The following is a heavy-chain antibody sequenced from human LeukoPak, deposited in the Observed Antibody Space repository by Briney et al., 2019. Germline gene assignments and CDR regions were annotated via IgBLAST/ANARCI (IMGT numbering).Heavy chain of an antibody. CDR2: IYTSGST. J-gene: IGHJ6*03. Sequence: SETLSLTCTVSGGSISGYYWSWIRQPPGKGLEWIGYIYTSGSTNYNPSLKSRVTISVDTSNNQFSLKLGSVTAADTAVYYCARVTDCSSSSCYGYMDVWGKGTTVTVSS. CDR1: GGSISGYY. CDR3: ARVTDCSSSSCYGYMDV. V-gene: IGHV4-4*09. D-gene: IGHD2-2*01.